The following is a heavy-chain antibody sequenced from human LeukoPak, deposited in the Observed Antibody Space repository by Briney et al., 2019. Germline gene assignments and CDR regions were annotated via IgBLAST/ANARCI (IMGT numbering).Heavy chain of an antibody. D-gene: IGHD6-19*01. CDR3: ALKPGIAVAGRFDY. J-gene: IGHJ4*02. CDR1: GFTFSSYA. V-gene: IGHV3-23*01. CDR2: ISGSGGST. Sequence: GGSLRLSCAASGFTFSSYAMSWVRQAPGKGLGWVSAISGSGGSTYYADSVKGRFTISRDNSKNTLYLQMNSLRAEDTAVYYCALKPGIAVAGRFDYWGQGTLVTVSS.